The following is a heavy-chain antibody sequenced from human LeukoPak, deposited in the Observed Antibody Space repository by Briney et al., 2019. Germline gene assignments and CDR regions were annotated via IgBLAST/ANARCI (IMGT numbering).Heavy chain of an antibody. Sequence: GASVKVSCKASGYTFTSYDINWVRQATGQGLEWKGWMNPYSGNTGYAQTFQGRVTMTRNTSISTAYMELSSLRSEDTAVYYCARSTYDYVWGSSEYDYWGQGTLVTVSS. D-gene: IGHD3-16*01. J-gene: IGHJ4*02. CDR3: ARSTYDYVWGSSEYDY. CDR1: GYTFTSYD. V-gene: IGHV1-8*01. CDR2: MNPYSGNT.